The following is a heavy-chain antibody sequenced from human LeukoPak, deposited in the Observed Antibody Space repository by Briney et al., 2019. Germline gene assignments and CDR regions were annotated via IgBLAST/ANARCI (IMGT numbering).Heavy chain of an antibody. CDR2: IYYSGST. CDR3: ARVGLLPDLYNWFDP. V-gene: IGHV4-39*01. CDR1: GGSISSSSYY. Sequence: SETLSLTCTVSGGSISSSSYYWGWIRQPPGKGLEWIGSIYYSGSTYYNPSLKSRVTISVDTSKNQFSLKLSSVTAADTAVYYCARVGLLPDLYNWFDPXGQGTLVTVSS. D-gene: IGHD2-21*01. J-gene: IGHJ5*02.